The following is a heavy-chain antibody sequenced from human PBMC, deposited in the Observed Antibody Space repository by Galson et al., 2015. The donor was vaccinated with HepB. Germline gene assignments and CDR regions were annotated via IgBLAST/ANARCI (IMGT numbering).Heavy chain of an antibody. CDR3: ARDYYDYVWGSYRDNGFDP. D-gene: IGHD3-16*02. J-gene: IGHJ5*02. V-gene: IGHV3-33*01. CDR2: IWYDGSNK. CDR1: GFTFSSYG. Sequence: SLRLSCAASGFTFSSYGMHWVRQAPGKGLEGVAVIWYDGSNKNYADSVKGRFTISRDNSKNTLYLQMNSLRAEDTAVYYCARDYYDYVWGSYRDNGFDPWGQGTLVTVSS.